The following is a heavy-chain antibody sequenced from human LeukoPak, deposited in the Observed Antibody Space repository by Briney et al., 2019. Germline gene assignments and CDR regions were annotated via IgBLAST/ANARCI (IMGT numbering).Heavy chain of an antibody. Sequence: GGSLRLSCAASGFTFSYYAMQWVRQAPGKGLEWVAVISLDGNNKYYADSVKGRFTISRDNSKNMIYLEMSSLKAEDTAVYYCAKERNLEIAVAGTIFDYWGQGTLVTVSS. CDR1: GFTFSYYA. CDR2: ISLDGNNK. CDR3: AKERNLEIAVAGTIFDY. V-gene: IGHV3-30*14. J-gene: IGHJ4*02. D-gene: IGHD6-19*01.